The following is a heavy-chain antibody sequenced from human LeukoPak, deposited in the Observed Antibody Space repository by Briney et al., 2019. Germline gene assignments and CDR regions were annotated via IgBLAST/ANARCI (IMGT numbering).Heavy chain of an antibody. CDR3: ARAPKKVRGVPFDY. V-gene: IGHV4-39*07. D-gene: IGHD3-10*01. CDR1: GGSISSSSYY. J-gene: IGHJ4*02. CDR2: IYYSGST. Sequence: SETLSLTCTVSGGSISSSSYYWGWIRQPPGKGLEWIGSIYYSGSTNYNPSLKSRVTISVDTSKNQSSLKLSSVTAADTAVYYCARAPKKVRGVPFDYWGQGTLVTVSS.